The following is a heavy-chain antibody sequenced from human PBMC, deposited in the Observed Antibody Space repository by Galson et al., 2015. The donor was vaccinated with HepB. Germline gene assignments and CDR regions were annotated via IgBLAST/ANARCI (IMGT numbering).Heavy chain of an antibody. J-gene: IGHJ4*02. D-gene: IGHD4-17*01. CDR2: ISSSSSTI. CDR1: GFTFSSYS. V-gene: IGHV3-48*04. Sequence: SLRLSCAASGFTFSSYSMNWVRQAPGKGLEWVSYISSSSSTIYYADSVKGRFTISRDNSKNSLYLQMNSLRTEDTALYYCAKDLYGANDYWGQGTLVTVSS. CDR3: AKDLYGANDY.